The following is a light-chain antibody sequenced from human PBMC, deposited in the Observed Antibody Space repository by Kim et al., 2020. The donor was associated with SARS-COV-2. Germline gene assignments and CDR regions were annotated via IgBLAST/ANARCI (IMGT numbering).Light chain of an antibody. CDR2: GRN. CDR3: NSRDSSGNHMV. V-gene: IGLV3-19*01. Sequence: SSELTQDPAVSVALGQTVRITCQGDSLRNYYASWYQQKSRQAPVVVNYGRNYRPSGIPDRFSGSNSGNTASLTITGAQAEDEANYYCNSRDSSGNHMVFGGGTQLTVL. CDR1: SLRNYY. J-gene: IGLJ3*02.